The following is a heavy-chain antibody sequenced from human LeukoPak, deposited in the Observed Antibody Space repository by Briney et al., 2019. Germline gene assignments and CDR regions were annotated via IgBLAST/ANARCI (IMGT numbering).Heavy chain of an antibody. CDR2: INPNSGGA. Sequence: RASVKVSCKASGYTFTGYYIHWVRQAPGQGLEWMGWINPNSGGATYAQKFQGRVTMTRDTSISTAYMELSRLRSDDTAVYYCARGHPWNRVAATLGSRYSMDVWGKGTTVTISS. CDR3: ARGHPWNRVAATLGSRYSMDV. CDR1: GYTFTGYY. D-gene: IGHD2-15*01. J-gene: IGHJ6*03. V-gene: IGHV1-2*02.